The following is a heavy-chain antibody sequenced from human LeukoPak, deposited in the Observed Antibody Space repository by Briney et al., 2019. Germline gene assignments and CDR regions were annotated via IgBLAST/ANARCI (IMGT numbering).Heavy chain of an antibody. D-gene: IGHD5-18*01. V-gene: IGHV4-61*02. CDR3: AIAPSYSYAVMYDY. Sequence: SQTLSLTCTVSGGSINSGSYYWSWIRQPAGKGLEWIGRIYTSGSTNYNPSLKSRVTISVDTSKNQFSLKLSSVTAADTAVYYCAIAPSYSYAVMYDYWGQGTLVTVSS. J-gene: IGHJ4*02. CDR1: GGSINSGSYY. CDR2: IYTSGST.